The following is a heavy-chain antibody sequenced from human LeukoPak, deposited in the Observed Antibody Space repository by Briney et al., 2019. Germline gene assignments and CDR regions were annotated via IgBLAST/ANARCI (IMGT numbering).Heavy chain of an antibody. V-gene: IGHV3-74*01. D-gene: IGHD6-19*01. CDR3: AKRSSSGWFDY. CDR1: GFAFGDNW. CDR2: ISPTGSTT. J-gene: IGHJ4*02. Sequence: PGGSLRLSCAASGFAFGDNWMHWVRQAPGKGLVWVSRISPTGSTTSYADSVKGRFTVSRDNAKYTLYLQVNNLRAEDTAVYYCAKRSSSGWFDYWGQGTLVTVSS.